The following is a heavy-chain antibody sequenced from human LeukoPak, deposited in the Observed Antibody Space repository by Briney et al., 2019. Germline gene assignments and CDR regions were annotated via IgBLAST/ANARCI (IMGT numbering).Heavy chain of an antibody. CDR1: GFTFSSYG. Sequence: GGSLRLSCAASGFTFSSYGMHWVRQAPGKGLEWVAVIWYDGSNKYYADSVKGRFTISRDNSKNTLYLQMNSLRAEDTAVYYCANGYGNYGPDYWGQGTLVTVSS. V-gene: IGHV3-33*06. J-gene: IGHJ4*02. CDR2: IWYDGSNK. CDR3: ANGYGNYGPDY. D-gene: IGHD4-11*01.